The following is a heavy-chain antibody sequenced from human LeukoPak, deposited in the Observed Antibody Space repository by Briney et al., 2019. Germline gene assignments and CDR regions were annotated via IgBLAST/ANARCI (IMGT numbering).Heavy chain of an antibody. J-gene: IGHJ3*02. CDR3: ARHSAHSSTNDAFDM. V-gene: IGHV4-30-2*02. CDR2: IYHSGST. Sequence: PSETLSLTCTVSGGSISSGGYYWSWIGQPPGKGLEWIGYIYHSGSTYYNPSLKSRVTISVDTSKNQFSLKPTSVTAADTAVYYCARHSAHSSTNDAFDMWGQGTLVIVSS. D-gene: IGHD6-13*01. CDR1: GGSISSGGYY.